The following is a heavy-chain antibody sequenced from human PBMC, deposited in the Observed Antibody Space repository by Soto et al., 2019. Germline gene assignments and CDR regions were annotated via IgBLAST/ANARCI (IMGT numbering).Heavy chain of an antibody. CDR3: ARARGGNVFLPDAFDI. J-gene: IGHJ3*02. V-gene: IGHV3-7*01. CDR2: IKQDGSEK. Sequence: PGGSLRLSCAASGFTFSIYWMSWVRHAPGKGLEWVANIKQDGSEKYYVDSVKGRFTISRDNAKNSLYLQMNSLRAEDTAVYYCARARGGNVFLPDAFDIWGQGTMVTVSS. CDR1: GFTFSIYW. D-gene: IGHD2-15*01.